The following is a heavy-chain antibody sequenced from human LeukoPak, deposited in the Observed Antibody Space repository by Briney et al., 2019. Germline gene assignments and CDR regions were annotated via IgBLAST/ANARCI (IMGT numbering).Heavy chain of an antibody. Sequence: PGVSLRLSCAASGYTFNNYAMSWVRQVPGKGLEWVSAVSGDGRTTHYVDSVKGRFTISRDNSRNTLYLQMSSLRAEDTTIYYCAKDSVVRNTGSYYFASWGQGTLVTVSS. CDR2: VSGDGRTT. V-gene: IGHV3-23*01. J-gene: IGHJ4*02. CDR3: AKDSVVRNTGSYYFAS. CDR1: GYTFNNYA. D-gene: IGHD1-26*01.